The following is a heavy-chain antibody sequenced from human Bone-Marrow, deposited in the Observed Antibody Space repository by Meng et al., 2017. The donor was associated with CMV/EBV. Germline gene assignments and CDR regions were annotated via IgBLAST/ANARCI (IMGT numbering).Heavy chain of an antibody. V-gene: IGHV1-18*01. CDR2: ISPYNRNT. CDR3: ARDSSGGDCCSLDY. D-gene: IGHD2-21*01. Sequence: ASVKVSCKASGYTFMDYGITWVRQAPGQGLEWMGWISPYNRNTNYAQRLQGRLTMTADTSTTTAYMKLRSLRSDDTAVYYCARDSSGGDCCSLDYWGQGTLVTVSS. CDR1: GYTFMDYG. J-gene: IGHJ4*02.